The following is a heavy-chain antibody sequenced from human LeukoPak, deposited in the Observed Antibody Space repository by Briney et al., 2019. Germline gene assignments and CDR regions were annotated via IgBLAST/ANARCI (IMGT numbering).Heavy chain of an antibody. Sequence: GGSLRLSCAASGFTFSSYAMSWVRQAPGKGLEWVSAISGSGGSTYYADSVKGRFTISRDNSKNTLYLQMNSLRAEDTAVYYCARDSDIVGASPYFDYWGQGTLVTVSS. V-gene: IGHV3-23*01. CDR1: GFTFSSYA. D-gene: IGHD1-26*01. J-gene: IGHJ4*02. CDR2: ISGSGGST. CDR3: ARDSDIVGASPYFDY.